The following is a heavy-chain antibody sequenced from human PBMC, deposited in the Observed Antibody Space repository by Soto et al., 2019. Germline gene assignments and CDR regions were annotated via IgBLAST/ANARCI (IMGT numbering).Heavy chain of an antibody. CDR1: GYTFTNYG. D-gene: IGHD5-18*01. CDR2: IGGYKGNT. V-gene: IGHV1-18*01. Sequence: QVQLVQSGAEVREPGASVKVSCKASGYTFTNYGVSWVRQAPGQGLEWMGWIGGYKGNTNYAQKLQGRVTLTTDTSTSTANMERRSLRSDDTAVYYCAPHTLDTGMPSGYWGQGTLVTVSS. J-gene: IGHJ4*02. CDR3: APHTLDTGMPSGY.